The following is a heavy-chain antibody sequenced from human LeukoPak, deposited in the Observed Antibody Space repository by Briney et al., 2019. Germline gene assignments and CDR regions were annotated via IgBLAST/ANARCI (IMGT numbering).Heavy chain of an antibody. CDR2: ISGSGGST. CDR1: GFTFSSYA. CDR3: AKDSTEWNYVRNWYFDL. Sequence: GGSLRLSCAASGFTFSSYAMSWVRQAPGKGLEWVSAISGSGGSTYYADSVKGRFTISRDNSKNTLYLQMNSLRAEDTAVYYCAKDSTEWNYVRNWYFDLWGRGTLVTVSS. V-gene: IGHV3-23*01. J-gene: IGHJ2*01. D-gene: IGHD1-7*01.